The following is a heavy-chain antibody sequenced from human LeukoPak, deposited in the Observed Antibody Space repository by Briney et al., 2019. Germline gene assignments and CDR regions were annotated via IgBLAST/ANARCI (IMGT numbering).Heavy chain of an antibody. J-gene: IGHJ6*03. Sequence: GGSLRLSCAASGFSFSLYWMSWVRQTPGKGLEWVANIKDDGTIIHYVDYVKGRFTISRDNAKNSLSLQMNSLRAEDTAVYYCTRDYQGPYKYHMDDWGKGTTVTVSS. D-gene: IGHD3-16*02. CDR2: IKDDGTII. CDR1: GFSFSLYW. CDR3: TRDYQGPYKYHMDD. V-gene: IGHV3-7*01.